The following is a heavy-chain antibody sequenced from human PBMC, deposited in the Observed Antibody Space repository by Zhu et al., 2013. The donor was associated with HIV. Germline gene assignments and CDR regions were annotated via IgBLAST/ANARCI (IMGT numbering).Heavy chain of an antibody. Sequence: QVQLVQSGAEVKKPGASVKVSCKASGYTFTSYGISWVRQAPGQGLEWMGWISAYNGNTNYAQKLQGRVTMTTDTSTSTAYMELRSLRSDDTAVYYCARDPSGMRYPYSALYYYGMDVWGQGTTVTVSS. CDR1: GYTFTSYG. V-gene: IGHV1-18*01. D-gene: IGHD2-8*01. CDR3: ARDPSGMRYPYSALYYYGMDV. J-gene: IGHJ6*02. CDR2: ISAYNGNT.